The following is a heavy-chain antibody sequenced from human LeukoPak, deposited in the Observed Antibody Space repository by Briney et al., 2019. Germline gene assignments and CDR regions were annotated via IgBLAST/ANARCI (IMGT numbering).Heavy chain of an antibody. CDR1: GFTFSSYA. J-gene: IGHJ4*02. Sequence: PGGSLRLSCAASGFTFSSYAMSWVRQAPGKGLEWFSAISGSGGSTYYADSVKGRFTISRDNSKNTLYLQMNSLRAEDTAVYYCASPLLWGSYRTDYWGQGTLVTVSS. V-gene: IGHV3-23*01. CDR2: ISGSGGST. D-gene: IGHD3-16*02. CDR3: ASPLLWGSYRTDY.